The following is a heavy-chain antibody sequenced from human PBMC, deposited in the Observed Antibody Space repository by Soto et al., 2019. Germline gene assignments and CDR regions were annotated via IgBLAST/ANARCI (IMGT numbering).Heavy chain of an antibody. V-gene: IGHV1-18*04. Sequence: GASVKVSCKASGYTFTSYGISWLRQSPGQGLELMGWISAYNGNTNYAQKLQGRVTMTTDTSTSTAYMELRSLRSDDTAVYYCAREGYCSGGSCSWYYYYGMDVWGQGTTVTVSS. CDR1: GYTFTSYG. D-gene: IGHD2-15*01. CDR2: ISAYNGNT. CDR3: AREGYCSGGSCSWYYYYGMDV. J-gene: IGHJ6*02.